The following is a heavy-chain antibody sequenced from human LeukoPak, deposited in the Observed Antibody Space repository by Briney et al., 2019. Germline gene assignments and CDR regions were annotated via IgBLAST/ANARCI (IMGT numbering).Heavy chain of an antibody. D-gene: IGHD6-19*01. CDR2: IYPTGNT. CDR3: ARLQWLVRSWFDP. V-gene: IGHV4-4*08. J-gene: IGHJ5*02. CDR1: GGSLVGYY. Sequence: PSETLSLTCTVSGGSLVGYYWSWIRQTPGKGLEYIGYIYPTGNTNGNTNYNPSLKSRVTISVDTSKNQFSLNLTSVTAADTAKYYCARLQWLVRSWFDPWGQGTLVIVSS.